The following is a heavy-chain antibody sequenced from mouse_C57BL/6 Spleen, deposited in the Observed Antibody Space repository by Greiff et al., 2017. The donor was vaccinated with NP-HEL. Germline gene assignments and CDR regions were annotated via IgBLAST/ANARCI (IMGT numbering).Heavy chain of an antibody. V-gene: IGHV1-80*01. D-gene: IGHD2-4*01. J-gene: IGHJ4*01. CDR2: IYPGDGDT. CDR1: GYAFSSYW. Sequence: VKLMESGAELVKPGASVKISCKASGYAFSSYWMNWVKQRPGKGLEWIGQIYPGDGDTNYNGKFKGKATLTADKSSSTAYMQLSSLTSEDSAVYFCARRGKNDYGRGYAMDYWGQGTSVTVSS. CDR3: ARRGKNDYGRGYAMDY.